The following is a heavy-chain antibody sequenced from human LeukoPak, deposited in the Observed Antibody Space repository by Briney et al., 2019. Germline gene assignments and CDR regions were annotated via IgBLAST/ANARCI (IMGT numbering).Heavy chain of an antibody. CDR2: IIPIFGTA. V-gene: IGHV1-69*05. CDR1: GGTFSSYA. J-gene: IGHJ6*03. CDR3: ARDRFARGPYYYMDV. D-gene: IGHD2-21*01. Sequence: ASVKVSCKASGGTFSSYAISWVRQAPGQGREWMGGIIPIFGTANYAQEFQGRVTITRDTSASTAYMELSSLRSEDMAVYYCARDRFARGPYYYMDVWGKGTTVTVSS.